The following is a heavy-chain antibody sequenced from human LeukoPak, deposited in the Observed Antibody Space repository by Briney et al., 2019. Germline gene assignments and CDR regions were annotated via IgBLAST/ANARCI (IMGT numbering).Heavy chain of an antibody. CDR3: ARHSRFDFWSGYLWYFDY. Sequence: SQTLSLTCTVSGGSISSSSCDWGSIRQPPGKGLDWIGSIYYSGSTYYNPSLKSRVTISVDTSKNQFSLKLSSVTAADTAVYYFARHSRFDFWSGYLWYFDYWGQGTLVTVSS. V-gene: IGHV4-39*01. J-gene: IGHJ4*02. D-gene: IGHD3-3*01. CDR1: GGSISSSSCD. CDR2: IYYSGST.